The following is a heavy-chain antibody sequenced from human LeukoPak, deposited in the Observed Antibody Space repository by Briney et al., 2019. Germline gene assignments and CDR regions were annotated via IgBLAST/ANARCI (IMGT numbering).Heavy chain of an antibody. CDR3: ARVGLSGSYYFDY. V-gene: IGHV1-2*02. D-gene: IGHD1-26*01. CDR1: GYTFTGYY. CDR2: INPNSGGT. Sequence: GASVKVSCKASGYTFTGYYMHWVRQAPGQGLEWMGWINPNSGGTNYAQKFQGRVTMTRDTSISTAYMELSRLRSDDTAVYYCARVGLSGSYYFDYWGQGTLVTVSS. J-gene: IGHJ4*02.